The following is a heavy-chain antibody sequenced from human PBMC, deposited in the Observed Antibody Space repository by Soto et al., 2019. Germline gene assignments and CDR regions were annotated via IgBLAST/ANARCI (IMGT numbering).Heavy chain of an antibody. V-gene: IGHV3-21*01. Sequence: GGSLRLSCAASGFTFSSYSMNWVRQAPGKGLEWVSSISSSSSYIYYADSVKGRFTISRDNAKNSLYLQMNSLRAEDTAVYYCARMLSSYVYYFDYWGQGTLVTVSS. D-gene: IGHD5-18*01. CDR3: ARMLSSYVYYFDY. J-gene: IGHJ4*02. CDR1: GFTFSSYS. CDR2: ISSSSSYI.